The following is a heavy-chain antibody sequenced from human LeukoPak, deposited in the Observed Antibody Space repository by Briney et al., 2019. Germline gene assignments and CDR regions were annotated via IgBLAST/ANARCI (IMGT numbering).Heavy chain of an antibody. CDR3: ARHSPDYGDSYPDY. Sequence: PSETLSLTCAVYGGSFSGYYWSWIRQPPGKGLEWIGEINHSGSTNYNPSLKSRVTISVDTSKNQFSLKLSSVTAADTAVYYCARHSPDYGDSYPDYWGQGTLVTVSS. J-gene: IGHJ4*02. CDR1: GGSFSGYY. D-gene: IGHD4-17*01. V-gene: IGHV4-34*01. CDR2: INHSGST.